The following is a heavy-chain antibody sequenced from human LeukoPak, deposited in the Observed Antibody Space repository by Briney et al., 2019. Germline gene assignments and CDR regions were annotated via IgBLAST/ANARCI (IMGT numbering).Heavy chain of an antibody. D-gene: IGHD6-13*01. CDR3: ARHYHGSSWYNYFHY. V-gene: IGHV3-23*01. Sequence: GGSLRLSCAASGFTFGSFAMSWVRQAPGKGLEWVSAITDGGYDTYYADSVKGRFTISRDNSKNTLYLQMNSLRAEDTAVYYCARHYHGSSWYNYFHYWGQGTLVTVSS. CDR1: GFTFGSFA. CDR2: ITDGGYDT. J-gene: IGHJ4*02.